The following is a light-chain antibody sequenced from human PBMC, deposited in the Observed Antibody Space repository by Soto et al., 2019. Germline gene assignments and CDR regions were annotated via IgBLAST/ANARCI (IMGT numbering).Light chain of an antibody. CDR3: HQYCGSPRT. V-gene: IGKV3-20*01. Sequence: EVVLTQSPGTLSLSPGERATLSCKASQSVSSNYLAWYKQKPGQAPRLLIYDASIRATGIPDRFSGSGSGIDFTLTISRLEPDDFAVYYCHQYCGSPRTFGQGTKVEIK. CDR1: QSVSSNY. CDR2: DAS. J-gene: IGKJ1*01.